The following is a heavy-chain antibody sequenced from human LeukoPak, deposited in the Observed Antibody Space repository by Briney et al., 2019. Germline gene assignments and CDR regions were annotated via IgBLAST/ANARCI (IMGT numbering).Heavy chain of an antibody. V-gene: IGHV3-23*01. D-gene: IGHD3-10*01. J-gene: IGHJ4*02. CDR3: AKDGSYGLFDY. Sequence: QPGASLRPSCAASVFTFSRYAMSWVRQGPGNVMEWVSAISGSGGSTYYADSVKGRFTISRDNSKNTLYLQMNSLRAEDTAVYYCAKDGSYGLFDYWGQGTLVTVSS. CDR2: ISGSGGST. CDR1: VFTFSRYA.